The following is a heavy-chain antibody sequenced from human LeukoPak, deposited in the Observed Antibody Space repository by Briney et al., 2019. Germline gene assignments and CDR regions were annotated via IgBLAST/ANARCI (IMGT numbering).Heavy chain of an antibody. D-gene: IGHD4-17*01. J-gene: IGHJ4*02. CDR3: AKSRGFTVTPLLYYFDY. Sequence: PGGSLRLSCAASGFTFSTYAVNWVRQAPGKGLEWVSPISGSGGSTYYADSVKGRFTISRDNSKNTLYLQMNSLRAEDTAVYYCAKSRGFTVTPLLYYFDYWGQGTLVTVSS. V-gene: IGHV3-23*01. CDR2: ISGSGGST. CDR1: GFTFSTYA.